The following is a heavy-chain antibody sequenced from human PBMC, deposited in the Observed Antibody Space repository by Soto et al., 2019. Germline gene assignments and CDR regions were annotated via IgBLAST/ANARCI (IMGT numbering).Heavy chain of an antibody. J-gene: IGHJ4*02. Sequence: SETLSLTCTVSGGSISSSTYYWGWMRQPPGKGLEWIASFFIGGNTYYNPSLKSRVTISVDTSKNQFSLKLSSVTAADTAVFYCARLIHCKTTSCYFDYRVQGSLVIVSS. D-gene: IGHD2-2*01. CDR3: ARLIHCKTTSCYFDY. V-gene: IGHV4-39*01. CDR1: GGSISSSTYY. CDR2: FFIGGNT.